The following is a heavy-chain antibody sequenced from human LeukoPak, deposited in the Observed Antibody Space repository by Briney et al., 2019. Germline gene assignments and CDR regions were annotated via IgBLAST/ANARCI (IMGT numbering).Heavy chain of an antibody. Sequence: SETLSLTCAVSGYSISSGYYWGWIRQPPGKGLESIVSMYHSGNTYYNPSLKSQVTISKDTSKNQFSLKLSSVTAADTAIYYCARLRGQGFDSWGQGTLVTVSS. J-gene: IGHJ4*02. V-gene: IGHV4-38-2*01. CDR3: ARLRGQGFDS. CDR2: MYHSGNT. CDR1: GYSISSGYY.